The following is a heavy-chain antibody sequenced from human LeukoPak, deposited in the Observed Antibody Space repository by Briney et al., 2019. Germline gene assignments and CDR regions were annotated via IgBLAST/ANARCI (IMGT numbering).Heavy chain of an antibody. CDR2: IYTSGST. D-gene: IGHD3-10*01. Sequence: SETLSLTCTVSGGSISSYYWSWIRQPAGKGLEWIGRIYTSGSTNYDPSLKSRVTMSVDTSKNQFSLKLSSVTAADTAVYYCARAVGSGSFQTYYYYMDVWGKGTTVTISS. CDR3: ARAVGSGSFQTYYYYMDV. J-gene: IGHJ6*03. CDR1: GGSISSYY. V-gene: IGHV4-4*07.